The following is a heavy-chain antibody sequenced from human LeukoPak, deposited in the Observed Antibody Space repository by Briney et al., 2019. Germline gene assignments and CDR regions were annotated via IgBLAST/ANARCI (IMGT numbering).Heavy chain of an antibody. CDR1: GSTFSAYI. V-gene: IGHV3-30*02. J-gene: IGHJ4*02. Sequence: GGSLRLSCAASGSTFSAYIMHWVRQAPGKGLEWVAFKGRFTISRDISKNTLYLQMSSLRAEDTALYYCARGRIERRSMIGDDWGQGTLVTVSS. D-gene: IGHD3-10*02. CDR3: ARGRIERRSMIGDD.